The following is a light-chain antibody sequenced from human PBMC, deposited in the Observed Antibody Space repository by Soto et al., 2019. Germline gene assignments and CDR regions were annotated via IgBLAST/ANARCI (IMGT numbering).Light chain of an antibody. V-gene: IGKV1-5*03. J-gene: IGKJ1*01. Sequence: DIQMTQSPSTLSASAGDRVTITCRASQNIDKWLAWYQQRPGKAPKLLIYMASALDSGVPSRFSGSESGTEFTFTISSLQPDDFATYYCQQYQSFPWTFGRGTKVEIK. CDR3: QQYQSFPWT. CDR2: MAS. CDR1: QNIDKW.